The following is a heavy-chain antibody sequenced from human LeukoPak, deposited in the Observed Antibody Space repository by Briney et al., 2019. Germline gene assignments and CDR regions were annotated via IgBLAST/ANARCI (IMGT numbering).Heavy chain of an antibody. Sequence: GGSLRLSCAASGFTFSSYSMNWVRQAPGKGLEWVSAISGSGGSTYYADSVKGRFTISRDNSKNTLYLQMNSLRAEDTAVYYCARVKGQQLVNWFDPWGQGTLVTVSS. CDR1: GFTFSSYS. V-gene: IGHV3-23*01. D-gene: IGHD6-13*01. J-gene: IGHJ5*02. CDR3: ARVKGQQLVNWFDP. CDR2: ISGSGGST.